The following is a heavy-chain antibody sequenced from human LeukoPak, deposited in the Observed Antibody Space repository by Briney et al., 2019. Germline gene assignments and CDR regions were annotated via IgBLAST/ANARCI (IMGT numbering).Heavy chain of an antibody. CDR3: AKDERNWNYNLASQTYD. CDR1: GFTFSSYA. D-gene: IGHD1-7*01. V-gene: IGHV3-23*01. J-gene: IGHJ4*02. Sequence: GGSLRLSCAASGFTFSSYAMNWVRQAPGKGLEWVSAISGSGGSTYYADSVKGRFTISRDNSKNTLYLQMSSLRAEDTAVYYCAKDERNWNYNLASQTYDWGQGTLVTVSS. CDR2: ISGSGGST.